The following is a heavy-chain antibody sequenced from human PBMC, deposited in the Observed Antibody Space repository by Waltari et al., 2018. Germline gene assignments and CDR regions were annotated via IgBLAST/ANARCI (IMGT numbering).Heavy chain of an antibody. J-gene: IGHJ4*02. V-gene: IGHV3-21*06. CDR3: ATFCSSTSCYAAGDY. D-gene: IGHD2-2*01. CDR2: ISSTSFYK. Sequence: VESGGDVVKPGGSLRLSCAASGFNFNIYTMSWVRLAPGKGLEWVSSISSTSFYKYYADSVNGRFTISRDNDNNSLYLQMNSVRDDDTAVYYCATFCSSTSCYAAGDYWGQGTLVTVSS. CDR1: GFNFNIYT.